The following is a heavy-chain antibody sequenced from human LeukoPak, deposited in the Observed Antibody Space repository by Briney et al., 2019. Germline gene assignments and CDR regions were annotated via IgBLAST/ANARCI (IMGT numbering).Heavy chain of an antibody. CDR3: AIVNWNYKGRRGYYVNDDY. Sequence: ASVKVSCKASGYTFTSYNINWVRQATGQGLEWMGWMNPNSGNTGYAQKFRGRVTMTRNTSISTAYMELSSLRSEDTAVYYCAIVNWNYKGRRGYYVNDDYWGQGTLVTVSS. CDR1: GYTFTSYN. V-gene: IGHV1-8*01. CDR2: MNPNSGNT. D-gene: IGHD1-1*01. J-gene: IGHJ4*02.